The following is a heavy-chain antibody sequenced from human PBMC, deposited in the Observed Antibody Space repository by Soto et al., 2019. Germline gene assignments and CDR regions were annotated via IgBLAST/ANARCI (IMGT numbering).Heavy chain of an antibody. J-gene: IGHJ4*02. CDR1: GYTLTELS. CDR3: ATDLSGLRYSPPDY. Sequence: ASVKVSCKVSGYTLTELSMHWVRQAPGKGLEWMGGFDPEDGETIYAQKFQGRVTMTEDTSTDTAYMELSSLRSEDTAVYYCATDLSGLRYSPPDYWGQGTLVTVSS. D-gene: IGHD3-9*01. CDR2: FDPEDGET. V-gene: IGHV1-24*01.